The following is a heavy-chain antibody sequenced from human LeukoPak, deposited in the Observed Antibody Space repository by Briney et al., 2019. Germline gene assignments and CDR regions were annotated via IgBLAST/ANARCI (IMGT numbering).Heavy chain of an antibody. CDR2: IYYSGST. V-gene: IGHV4-59*04. CDR1: GGSISSYY. D-gene: IGHD3-9*01. CDR3: ARQNVRYFDWLAPYYIDV. Sequence: TSETLSLTCTVSGGSISSYYWSWIRQPPGKGLEWIGYIYYSGSTYYNPSLKRRVTMSVDTSKNQLSLKLSSVTAADTALYYCARQNVRYFDWLAPYYIDVWGKGTTVTVSS. J-gene: IGHJ6*03.